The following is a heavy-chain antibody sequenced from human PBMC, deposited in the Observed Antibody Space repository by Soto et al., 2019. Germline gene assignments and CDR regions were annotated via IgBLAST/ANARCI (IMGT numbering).Heavy chain of an antibody. V-gene: IGHV1-69*13. D-gene: IGHD6-6*01. CDR3: AASIAARPGSYYYGMDV. CDR2: IIPIFGTA. CDR1: GGTFSSYA. Sequence: ASVKVSCKASGGTFSSYASSWVRQAPGQGLEWMGGIIPIFGTANYAQKFQGRVTITADESTSTAYMELSSLRSEDTAVYYCAASIAARPGSYYYGMDVWGQGTTVTVSS. J-gene: IGHJ6*02.